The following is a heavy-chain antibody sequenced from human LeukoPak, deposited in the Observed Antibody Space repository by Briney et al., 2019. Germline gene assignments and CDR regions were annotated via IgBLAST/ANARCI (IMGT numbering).Heavy chain of an antibody. J-gene: IGHJ6*03. Sequence: SETLSLTCTVSGGSISSGGYYWSWIRQPPGKGLEWIGYIYHSGSTYYNPSLKSRVTISVDRSKNQFSLKLSSVTAADTAVYYCARENSYSSRHPYMDVWGKGTTVTVSS. V-gene: IGHV4-30-2*01. CDR3: ARENSYSSRHPYMDV. D-gene: IGHD6-13*01. CDR2: IYHSGST. CDR1: GGSISSGGYY.